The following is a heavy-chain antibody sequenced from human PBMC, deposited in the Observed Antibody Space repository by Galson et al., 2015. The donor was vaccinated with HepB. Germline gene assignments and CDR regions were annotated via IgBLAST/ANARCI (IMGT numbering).Heavy chain of an antibody. CDR2: INTNTGNP. CDR1: GYTFTSYA. CDR3: ARDSLDTPGIAAAGRRRLFYGY. Sequence: SVKVSCKASGYTFTSYAMNWVRQAPGQGLEWMGWINTNTGNPTYAQGFTGRFVFSLDTSVSTAYLQISSLKAEDTAVYYCARDSLDTPGIAAAGRRRLFYGYWGQGTLVTVSS. J-gene: IGHJ4*02. V-gene: IGHV7-4-1*02. D-gene: IGHD6-13*01.